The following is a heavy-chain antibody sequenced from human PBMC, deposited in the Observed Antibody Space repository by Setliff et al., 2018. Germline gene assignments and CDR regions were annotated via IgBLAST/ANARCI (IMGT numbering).Heavy chain of an antibody. D-gene: IGHD5-12*01. CDR1: GYTFTTYA. CDR2: INTNTGNP. V-gene: IGHV7-4-1*02. Sequence: ASVKVSCKASGYTFTTYAMSWTRQAPGQGPEWMGWINTNTGNPSYAQGFTGRFVFSLDTSVSTAYLQISSLKADDTAVYYCARASRYGTIKYRGDYYMDVWGKGTTVTVSS. J-gene: IGHJ6*03. CDR3: ARASRYGTIKYRGDYYMDV.